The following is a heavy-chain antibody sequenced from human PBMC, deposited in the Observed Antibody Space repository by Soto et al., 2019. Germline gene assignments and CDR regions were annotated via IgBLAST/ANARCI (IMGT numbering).Heavy chain of an antibody. J-gene: IGHJ5*02. CDR1: GGSFSGYY. CDR2: INHSGST. Sequence: SETLSLTCAVYGGSFSGYYWSWIRQPPGKGLEWIGEINHSGSTNYNPSLKSRVTISVDTSKNQFSLKLSSVTAADTAVYYCAREPLRRYDFWSGYSLNWFDPWGQGTLVTVS. V-gene: IGHV4-34*01. CDR3: AREPLRRYDFWSGYSLNWFDP. D-gene: IGHD3-3*01.